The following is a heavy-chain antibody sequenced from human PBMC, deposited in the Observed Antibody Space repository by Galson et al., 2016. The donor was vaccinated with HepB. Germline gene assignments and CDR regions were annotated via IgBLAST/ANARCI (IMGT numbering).Heavy chain of an antibody. V-gene: IGHV3-7*01. J-gene: IGHJ4*02. D-gene: IGHD4-23*01. CDR3: AREGSGGFNY. CDR2: IKQDGSEK. Sequence: SLRLSCAASGFTFSSYWMSWVRQAPWKGLEWVANIKQDGSEKSYVDSVKGRFTISRDNAKNSLYLQMNSLRVEDTAVYYCAREGSGGFNYWGQGTLVTVSS. CDR1: GFTFSSYW.